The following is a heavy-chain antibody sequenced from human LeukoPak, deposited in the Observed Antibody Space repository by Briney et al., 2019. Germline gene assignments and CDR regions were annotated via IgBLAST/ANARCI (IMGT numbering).Heavy chain of an antibody. V-gene: IGHV3-20*04. CDR1: GFSFTEHG. D-gene: IGHD3-3*02. CDR3: ARAPITIPYYLDY. Sequence: PGGSLRLSCTASGFSFTEHGMSWVRHVPGKGLEWVAGINWSGGSTAYAGPLRGRCTISSDNAKNSLYLQMDSLRAEDTALYYCARAPITIPYYLDYSGQGTLVTVSS. J-gene: IGHJ4*02. CDR2: INWSGGST.